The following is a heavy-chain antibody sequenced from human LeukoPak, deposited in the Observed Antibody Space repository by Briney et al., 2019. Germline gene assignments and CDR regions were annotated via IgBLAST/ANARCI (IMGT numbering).Heavy chain of an antibody. Sequence: GASVKVSCKASGYTFTSYGISWVRQAPGQGLEWMGWISAYNGNTNYAQKLQGRVTMTTDTSASTAYMELRSLRSDDTAVYYCARLGWYFYDSSENYWGQGTLVTVSS. CDR1: GYTFTSYG. CDR3: ARLGWYFYDSSENY. V-gene: IGHV1-18*01. J-gene: IGHJ4*02. D-gene: IGHD3-22*01. CDR2: ISAYNGNT.